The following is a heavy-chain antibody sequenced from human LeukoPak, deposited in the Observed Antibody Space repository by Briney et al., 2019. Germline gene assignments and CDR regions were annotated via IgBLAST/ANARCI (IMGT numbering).Heavy chain of an antibody. V-gene: IGHV3-23*01. J-gene: IGHJ4*02. CDR1: GFTFANYA. D-gene: IGHD6-13*01. CDR3: AKDQKSIAATGYDY. Sequence: GGSLRLSGAASGFTFANYAMSWVRQGPGKGLEWVSTISGSGGSTYYADSVKGRFTISRDNSKNTLFLQMNSLRADDTAVYFCAKDQKSIAATGYDYWGQGTLVTVSS. CDR2: ISGSGGST.